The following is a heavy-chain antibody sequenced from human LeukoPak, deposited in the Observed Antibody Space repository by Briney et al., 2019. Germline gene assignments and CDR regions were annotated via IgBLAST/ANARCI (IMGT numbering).Heavy chain of an antibody. V-gene: IGHV4-61*01. Sequence: SETLSLTCTVSGGSVSSGSYYWSWIRQPPGKGLEWIGYIYYSGSTNYNPSLKSRVTISVDTSKNQFSLKLSSVTAADTAVYYCARDGPVGGIAVAGTGAFDIWGQGTMVTVSS. D-gene: IGHD6-19*01. CDR2: IYYSGST. CDR3: ARDGPVGGIAVAGTGAFDI. CDR1: GGSVSSGSYY. J-gene: IGHJ3*02.